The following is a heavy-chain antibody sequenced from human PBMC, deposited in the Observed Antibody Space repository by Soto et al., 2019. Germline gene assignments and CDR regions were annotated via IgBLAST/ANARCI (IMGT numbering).Heavy chain of an antibody. CDR3: ARENNVLPGGYFDY. D-gene: IGHD3-10*01. J-gene: IGHJ4*02. CDR2: IYHSGST. CDR1: GDSISSGDYY. Sequence: SETLSLTCTVSGDSISSGDYYWSWIRQPPGKGLEWIGYIYHSGSTYYNPSLKSRVTISVDRSKNQFSLKLSSVTAADTAVYYCARENNVLPGGYFDYWGQGTLVTVSS. V-gene: IGHV4-30-2*01.